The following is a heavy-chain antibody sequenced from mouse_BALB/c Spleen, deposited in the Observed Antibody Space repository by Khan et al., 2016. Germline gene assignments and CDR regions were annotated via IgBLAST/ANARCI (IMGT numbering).Heavy chain of an antibody. CDR1: GFNIKDTY. D-gene: IGHD2-3*01. CDR2: IDPANGNT. Sequence: VQLQQSGAELVKPGASVKLSCTASGFNIKDTYMHWVKQRPEQGLEWIGRIDPANGNTKYDPKFQGKATITADTSSNTAYLQLSSLTSEDTAVYYCARGDGSPWFAYWGQGTLFTVSA. J-gene: IGHJ3*01. CDR3: ARGDGSPWFAY. V-gene: IGHV14-3*02.